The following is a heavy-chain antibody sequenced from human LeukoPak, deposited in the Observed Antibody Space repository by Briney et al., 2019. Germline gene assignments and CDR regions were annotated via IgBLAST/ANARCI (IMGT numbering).Heavy chain of an antibody. CDR3: AKDHGLTGFYYYMDV. V-gene: IGHV3-43*02. CDR2: ISGDGGST. J-gene: IGHJ6*03. CDR1: GFTFDDYA. Sequence: PGGSLRLSCAASGFTFDDYAMHWVRQAPGKGLEWVSLISGDGGSTYYADSVKGRFTISRDNSKNSLYLQMNSLRTEDTASYYCAKDHGLTGFYYYMDVWGKGTTVTASS. D-gene: IGHD3-9*01.